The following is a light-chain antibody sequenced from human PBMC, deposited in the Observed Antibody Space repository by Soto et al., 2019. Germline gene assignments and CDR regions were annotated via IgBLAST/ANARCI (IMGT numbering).Light chain of an antibody. CDR3: AAWDDSLSNFV. CDR2: SNN. V-gene: IGLV1-47*02. Sequence: QSFLTQPSSASGTPGQRVTISCAGSSSNIGSNHVYWYQQVPGTAPKLLIYSNNQRPSGVPDRFYGSKSGTAASLAISELRSEDEADYYCAAWDDSLSNFVFGTGTKVTVL. CDR1: SSNIGSNH. J-gene: IGLJ1*01.